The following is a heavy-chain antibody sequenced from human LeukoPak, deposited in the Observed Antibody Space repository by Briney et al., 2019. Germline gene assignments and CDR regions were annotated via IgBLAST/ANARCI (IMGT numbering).Heavy chain of an antibody. J-gene: IGHJ4*02. CDR3: ARGGESSGFDY. CDR2: IYSGGST. D-gene: IGHD6-19*01. Sequence: GGSLRLSCAASEFSVGSNYMTWVRQAPGKGLEWVSLIYSGGSTYYADSVKGRFTISRDNSKNTLYLQMNSLRAEDTAVYYCARGGESSGFDYWGQGTLVIVSS. CDR1: EFSVGSNY. V-gene: IGHV3-66*01.